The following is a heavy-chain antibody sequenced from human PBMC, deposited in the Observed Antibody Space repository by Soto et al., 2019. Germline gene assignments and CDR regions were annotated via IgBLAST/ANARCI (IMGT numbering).Heavy chain of an antibody. CDR1: GFTFSSYS. V-gene: IGHV3-21*01. Sequence: EVQLVESGGGLVKPGGSLRLSCAASGFTFSSYSMNWVRQAPGKGLEWVSSISSSSSYIYYADPVKRRFTISRDNAKNSLYVQMSSLRAEDTAVYYCARDPSPHCSSTSCYQWGGLYYFDYWGQGTLVTVSS. J-gene: IGHJ4*02. D-gene: IGHD2-2*01. CDR3: ARDPSPHCSSTSCYQWGGLYYFDY. CDR2: ISSSSSYI.